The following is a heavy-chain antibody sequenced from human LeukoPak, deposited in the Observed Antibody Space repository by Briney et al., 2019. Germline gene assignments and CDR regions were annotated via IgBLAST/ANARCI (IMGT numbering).Heavy chain of an antibody. J-gene: IGHJ6*03. CDR1: GYTFTSYG. CDR2: ISAYNGNT. Sequence: ASVKVPCKASGYTFTSYGISWVRQAPGQGFEWMGWISAYNGNTNYAQKPQGRVTMTTDPSTSTAYMELRSLRSDDTAVYYCARDREWILGYRNYYMDVWGKGTTVTVSS. D-gene: IGHD3-3*01. CDR3: ARDREWILGYRNYYMDV. V-gene: IGHV1-18*01.